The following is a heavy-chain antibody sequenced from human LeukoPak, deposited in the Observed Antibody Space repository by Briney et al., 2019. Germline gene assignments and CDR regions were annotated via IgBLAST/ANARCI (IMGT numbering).Heavy chain of an antibody. Sequence: PGGSLRLSCAASGFTFSSYWMHWVRQAPGKGLVWVSRINSDGSSTSYADSVKGRFTISRDNAKNTLYLQMNSQRAEDTAVYYCTRITYYYDSSGYYHPSWGQGTLVTVSS. CDR2: INSDGSST. CDR3: TRITYYYDSSGYYHPS. D-gene: IGHD3-22*01. J-gene: IGHJ5*02. CDR1: GFTFSSYW. V-gene: IGHV3-74*01.